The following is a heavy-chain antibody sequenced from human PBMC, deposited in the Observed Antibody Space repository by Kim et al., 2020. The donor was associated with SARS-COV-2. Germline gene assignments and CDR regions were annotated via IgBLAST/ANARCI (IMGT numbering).Heavy chain of an antibody. CDR2: IYYSGST. CDR3: ARRGIGGFGELVPYYFDY. V-gene: IGHV4-39*01. CDR1: GGSISSSSYY. J-gene: IGHJ4*02. D-gene: IGHD3-10*01. Sequence: SETLSLTCTVSGGSISSSSYYWGWIRQPPGKGLEWIGSIYYSGSTYYNPSLKSRVTISVDTSKNQFSLKLSSVTAADTAVYYCARRGIGGFGELVPYYFDYWGQGTLVTVSS.